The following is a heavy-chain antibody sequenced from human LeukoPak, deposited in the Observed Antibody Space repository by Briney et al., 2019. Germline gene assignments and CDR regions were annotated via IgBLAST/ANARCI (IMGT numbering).Heavy chain of an antibody. J-gene: IGHJ5*02. CDR3: ATDFYDST. Sequence: GGSLRLSCAASGFTFNNYAMSWVHQPPGKGLEWVSTISDSGGNTYYADSVKGRFTISRDNSKNTLYLQMNSLQTEDTAVYYCATDFYDSTWGQGTLVTVSS. D-gene: IGHD3-22*01. CDR2: ISDSGGNT. CDR1: GFTFNNYA. V-gene: IGHV3-23*01.